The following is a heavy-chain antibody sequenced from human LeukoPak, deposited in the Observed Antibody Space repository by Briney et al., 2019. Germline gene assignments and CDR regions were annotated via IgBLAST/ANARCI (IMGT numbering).Heavy chain of an antibody. CDR1: GFTFSSYE. CDR2: ISSSGSTI. J-gene: IGHJ6*03. Sequence: QAGGSLRLSCAAPGFTFSSYEMNWVRQAPGKGLEWVSYISSSGSTIYYADSVKGRFTISRDNAKNSLYLQMNSLRAEDTAVYYCARQDVDIVATIRRSRFDYYYYYMDVWGKGTTVTISS. D-gene: IGHD5-12*01. CDR3: ARQDVDIVATIRRSRFDYYYYYMDV. V-gene: IGHV3-48*03.